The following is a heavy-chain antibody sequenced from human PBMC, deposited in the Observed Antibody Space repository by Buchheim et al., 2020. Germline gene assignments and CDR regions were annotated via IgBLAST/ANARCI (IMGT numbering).Heavy chain of an antibody. V-gene: IGHV3-48*03. Sequence: EVQLVESGGGLVQPGGSLRLSCAASGFTFSSYEMNWVRQAPGRGLEWVSYISSSGSTIYYADSVKGRFIISRDNAKNSLYLQMNSLRAEDTAVYYCARVGGRTIFGVAILNSGFDYWGQGTL. CDR2: ISSSGSTI. CDR3: ARVGGRTIFGVAILNSGFDY. J-gene: IGHJ4*02. CDR1: GFTFSSYE. D-gene: IGHD3-3*01.